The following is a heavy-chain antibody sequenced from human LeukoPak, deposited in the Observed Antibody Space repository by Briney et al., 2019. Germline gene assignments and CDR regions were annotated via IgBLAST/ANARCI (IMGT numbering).Heavy chain of an antibody. Sequence: GGSLRLSCAASGFTFSSYNMNWVRQAPGKGLEWVSSISSSSSYIYYADSVKGRFTISRDNAKNSLYLQMNSLRSEDTAVYYCAAVVYSNYGDYWGQGTLVTVSS. CDR2: ISSSSSYI. J-gene: IGHJ4*02. CDR1: GFTFSSYN. V-gene: IGHV3-21*04. CDR3: AAVVYSNYGDY. D-gene: IGHD4-11*01.